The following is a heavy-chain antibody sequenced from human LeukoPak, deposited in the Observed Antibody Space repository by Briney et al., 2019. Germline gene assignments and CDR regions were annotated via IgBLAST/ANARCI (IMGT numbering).Heavy chain of an antibody. J-gene: IGHJ4*02. CDR3: ASLGYRGFDY. CDR2: IYHSGNT. CDR1: GYSISSGYY. Sequence: SETLSLTCTVSGYSISSGYYWAWIRQPPGKGLQWIGNIYHSGNTYYNPSLKSRVSISVDTSKNQFSLRLTSVTAADTAVYYCASLGYRGFDYWGQGTLVTVSS. D-gene: IGHD5-24*01. V-gene: IGHV4-38-2*02.